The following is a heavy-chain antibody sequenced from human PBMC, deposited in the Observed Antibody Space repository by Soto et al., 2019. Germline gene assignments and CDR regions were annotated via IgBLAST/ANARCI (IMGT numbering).Heavy chain of an antibody. CDR2: IYYSGST. CDR3: ARGGLSPFDY. J-gene: IGHJ4*02. Sequence: SETLSLTCTVSGGSISSYYWSWIRQPPGKGLEWIGYIYYSGSTDYSASLKSRIAISVDTSKNQISLRLNSVTAADTAVYYCARGGLSPFDYWGQGSLVTVSS. CDR1: GGSISSYY. V-gene: IGHV4-59*01.